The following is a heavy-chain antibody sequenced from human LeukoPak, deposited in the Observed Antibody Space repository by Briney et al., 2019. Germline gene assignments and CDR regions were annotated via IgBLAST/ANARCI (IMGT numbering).Heavy chain of an antibody. D-gene: IGHD3-9*01. CDR2: IYYSGST. Sequence: SETLSLTCTVSGGSVSSGSYYWSWIRQPPGKGLEWIGYIYYSGSTNYNPSLKSRVTISVDTSKNQFSLKLSSVTAADTAVYYCAAASYDILTGYQLDFWGQETLVTVSS. J-gene: IGHJ4*02. CDR1: GGSVSSGSYY. V-gene: IGHV4-61*01. CDR3: AAASYDILTGYQLDF.